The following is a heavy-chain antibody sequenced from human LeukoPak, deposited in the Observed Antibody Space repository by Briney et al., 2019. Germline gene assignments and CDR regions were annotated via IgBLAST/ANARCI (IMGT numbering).Heavy chain of an antibody. D-gene: IGHD3-9*01. CDR1: GGSISSYY. CDR3: ARERYFDWLLSGTFDY. J-gene: IGHJ4*02. CDR2: IYYSGST. Sequence: PSETLSLTCTVSGGSISSYYWSWIRQPPGKGLEWIGSIYYSGSTYYNPSLKSRVTISVDTSKNQFSLELSSVTAADTAVYYCARERYFDWLLSGTFDYWGQGTLVTVSS. V-gene: IGHV4-59*12.